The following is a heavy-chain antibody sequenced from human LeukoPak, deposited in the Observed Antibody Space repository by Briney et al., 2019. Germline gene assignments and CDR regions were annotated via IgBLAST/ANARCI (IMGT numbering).Heavy chain of an antibody. Sequence: SGGSLRLSCAASGFTFSSYWMHWVRQPPGKGLVWVSRIKNDGSTTTYADSVKGRFTVSRDNAKNTLYLQMNSLRAEDTAVYYCARERKYDSNFDYWGQGTLVTVSS. CDR1: GFTFSSYW. CDR2: IKNDGSTT. CDR3: ARERKYDSNFDY. V-gene: IGHV3-74*01. D-gene: IGHD1-1*01. J-gene: IGHJ4*02.